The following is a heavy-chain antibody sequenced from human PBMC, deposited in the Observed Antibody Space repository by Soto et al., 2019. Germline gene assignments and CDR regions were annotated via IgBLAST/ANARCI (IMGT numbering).Heavy chain of an antibody. Sequence: PSETLSLTCDVYGGSFSRYYWNWIRQPPGKGLEWLGEINHSGSTNYNPSLESRVTISLDTSKTQFSLKLTSVTAADTAVYYCARGEGRLVGTWFDPWGQGTLVTVPP. CDR3: ARGEGRLVGTWFDP. D-gene: IGHD5-12*01. V-gene: IGHV4-34*01. CDR1: GGSFSRYY. CDR2: INHSGST. J-gene: IGHJ5*02.